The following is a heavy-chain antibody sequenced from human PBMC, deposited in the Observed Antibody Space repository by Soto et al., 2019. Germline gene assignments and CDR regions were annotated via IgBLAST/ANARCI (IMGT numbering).Heavy chain of an antibody. Sequence: GXSVKVSFKASGYTFTSYDINWVRQATVQGLEWMGWMNPNSGNTGYAQKFQGRVTMTRNTSISTAYMELSSLRSEDTGVYYCASSTHLSGLWGAFDIWGQGTMVTV. CDR3: ASSTHLSGLWGAFDI. J-gene: IGHJ3*02. D-gene: IGHD6-19*01. CDR1: GYTFTSYD. V-gene: IGHV1-8*01. CDR2: MNPNSGNT.